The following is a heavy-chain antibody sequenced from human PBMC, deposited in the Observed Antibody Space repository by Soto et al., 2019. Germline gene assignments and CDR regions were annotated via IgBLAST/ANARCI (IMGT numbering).Heavy chain of an antibody. CDR2: ISSGSGTK. J-gene: IGHJ4*02. V-gene: IGHV3-48*02. CDR3: ARDPYRGSSPLDY. CDR1: GFTFNSYS. Sequence: GGSLRLSCAASGFTFNSYSMNWVRQAPGKGLEWVSYISSGSGTKYYADSVKGRFTISRDNAQRSLYLQMNSLTDEDTAVYYCARDPYRGSSPLDYWGQGTLVTVSS. D-gene: IGHD1-26*01.